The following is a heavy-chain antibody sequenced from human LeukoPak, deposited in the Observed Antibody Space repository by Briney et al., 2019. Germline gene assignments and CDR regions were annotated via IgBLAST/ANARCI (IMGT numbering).Heavy chain of an antibody. CDR1: GFTFSNYW. CDR2: INSDGTST. V-gene: IGHV3-74*01. J-gene: IGHJ4*02. D-gene: IGHD3-9*01. CDR3: ARASGTNAGYVQVDY. Sequence: GSLRLSCAASGFTFSNYWMHWVRQGPGKGLVWVSRINSDGTSTTYAESEKGRFTISRDNAKNTLYLQIDSLRAEDTAMYYCARASGTNAGYVQVDYWGQGTLVTVSS.